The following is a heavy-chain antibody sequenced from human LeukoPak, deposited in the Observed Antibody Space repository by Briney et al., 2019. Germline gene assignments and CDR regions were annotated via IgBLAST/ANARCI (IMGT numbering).Heavy chain of an antibody. D-gene: IGHD3-10*01. J-gene: IGHJ6*03. Sequence: ASVKVSCKASGYTFTSYDINWVRQATGQGLEWMGWMNPNSSNTGYAQKFQGRVTMTRNTSISTAYMELSSLRSEDTAVYYCARRITMVRGDYYYYMDVWGKGTTVTISS. CDR1: GYTFTSYD. CDR2: MNPNSSNT. V-gene: IGHV1-8*01. CDR3: ARRITMVRGDYYYYMDV.